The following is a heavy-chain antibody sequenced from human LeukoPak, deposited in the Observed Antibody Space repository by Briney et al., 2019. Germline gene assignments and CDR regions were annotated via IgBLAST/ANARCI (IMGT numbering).Heavy chain of an antibody. CDR2: ISNDGSNS. V-gene: IGHV3-30*04. J-gene: IGHJ6*03. CDR1: RFIFSSYA. CDR3: ASTRTYMVRGVIYYMDV. Sequence: PGRSLRLSCAASRFIFSSYAMNWVRQAPGKGLEWVAVISNDGSNSYYADSVKGRFTISRDNAKDTLYLQMNSLRAEDTAVYYCASTRTYMVRGVIYYMDVWGKGTTVTISS. D-gene: IGHD3-10*01.